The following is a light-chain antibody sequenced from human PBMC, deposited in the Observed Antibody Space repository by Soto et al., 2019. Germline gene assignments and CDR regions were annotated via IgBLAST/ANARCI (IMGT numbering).Light chain of an antibody. V-gene: IGLV2-11*01. Sequence: QSALTQPRSVSGSPGQSVTISCTGTSSDVGDYNYVSWYQQHPGKAPKLIIFDVSKRPSGVPDRFSGSKSGNTASLTISGLQAEDEADYYCCSYAGTYTFDVFGTGTKLTVL. CDR1: SSDVGDYNY. J-gene: IGLJ1*01. CDR3: CSYAGTYTFDV. CDR2: DVS.